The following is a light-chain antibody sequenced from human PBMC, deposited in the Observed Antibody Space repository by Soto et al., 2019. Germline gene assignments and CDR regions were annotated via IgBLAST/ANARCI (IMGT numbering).Light chain of an antibody. Sequence: EIVMTQSPATLSVSPGERATLSCSASQSVSSNLAWYQQKPGQAPRLLIYGASTRATGIPARFSGSGSGTEFTLTISSMQSEDFAVYYCQQYNTWPPSTFGQGTKLEIK. V-gene: IGKV3-15*01. J-gene: IGKJ2*01. CDR1: QSVSSN. CDR3: QQYNTWPPST. CDR2: GAS.